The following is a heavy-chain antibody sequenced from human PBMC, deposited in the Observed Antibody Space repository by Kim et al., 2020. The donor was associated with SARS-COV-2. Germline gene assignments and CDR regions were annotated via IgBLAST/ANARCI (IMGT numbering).Heavy chain of an antibody. V-gene: IGHV4-59*08. Sequence: STNYTPTLKSRVPISVDTSKNQFSLRLSSVTAADTAVYYCARHGIQLFDYWGQGTLVTVSS. CDR3: ARHGIQLFDY. CDR2: ST. J-gene: IGHJ4*02. D-gene: IGHD5-18*01.